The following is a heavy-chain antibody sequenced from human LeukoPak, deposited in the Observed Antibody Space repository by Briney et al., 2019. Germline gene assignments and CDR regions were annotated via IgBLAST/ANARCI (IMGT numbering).Heavy chain of an antibody. CDR3: ARAQSGSYLGNWFDP. J-gene: IGHJ5*02. V-gene: IGHV1-46*01. CDR1: GYTFTSYY. D-gene: IGHD1-26*01. Sequence: ASVKVSCKTSGYTFTSYYIHWVRQAPGQGLEWMGLIDPSGGSTSYAQNFQGRVTMTRDTSTSTVYMELSSLRSEDTAVYYCARAQSGSYLGNWFDPWGQGTPVTVSS. CDR2: IDPSGGST.